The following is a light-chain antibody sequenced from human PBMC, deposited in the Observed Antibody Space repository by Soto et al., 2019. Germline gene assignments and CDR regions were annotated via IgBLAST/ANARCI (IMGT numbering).Light chain of an antibody. Sequence: EIVMTQSPATLSVSPGERAALSCRANQSVSSNFAWYQQKPGQAPRLLIYGASTRATGIPARFSGSGSGTEFTLTISSLQSEDFAVYYCQQYNNWPYTFGQGTKLEIK. CDR3: QQYNNWPYT. CDR2: GAS. V-gene: IGKV3-15*01. CDR1: QSVSSN. J-gene: IGKJ2*01.